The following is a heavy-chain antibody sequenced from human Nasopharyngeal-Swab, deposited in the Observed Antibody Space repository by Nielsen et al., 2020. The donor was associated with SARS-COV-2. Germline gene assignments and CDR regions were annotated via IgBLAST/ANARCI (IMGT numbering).Heavy chain of an antibody. CDR2: IRNKANIYTT. Sequence: GGSLRLSCAASGFIFSDRYMDWVRQAPGKGLEWVCRIRNKANIYTTEYAAPVRDRFTVSSDDSTNSLYLQMNSLKTEDTAVYFCARVFYGAVNSRWHFDLWGRGTLVTVSS. V-gene: IGHV3-72*01. D-gene: IGHD4/OR15-4a*01. CDR3: ARVFYGAVNSRWHFDL. CDR1: GFIFSDRY. J-gene: IGHJ2*01.